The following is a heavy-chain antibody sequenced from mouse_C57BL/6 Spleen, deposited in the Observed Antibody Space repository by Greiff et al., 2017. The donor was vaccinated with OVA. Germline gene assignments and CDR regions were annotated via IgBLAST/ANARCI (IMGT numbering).Heavy chain of an antibody. CDR1: GFTFSDYG. V-gene: IGHV5-17*01. CDR2: ISSGSSTI. Sequence: EVKLMESGGGLVKPGGSLKLSCAASGFTFSDYGMHWVRQAPEKGLEWVAYISSGSSTIYYADTVKGRFTISRDNAKNTLFLQMTSLRSEDTAMYYCARNYGSSFAFDYWGQGTTLTVSS. D-gene: IGHD1-1*01. CDR3: ARNYGSSFAFDY. J-gene: IGHJ2*01.